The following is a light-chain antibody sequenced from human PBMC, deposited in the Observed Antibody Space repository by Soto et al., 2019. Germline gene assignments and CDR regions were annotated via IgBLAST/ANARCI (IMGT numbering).Light chain of an antibody. CDR3: HQYGSKPYT. CDR1: QTITASY. V-gene: IGKV3-20*01. CDR2: GIS. Sequence: EIVLTQSLGTISVSPGERVTLSCRASQTITASYLAWYHQSPGQAPRLLIYGISIRAPGIPDRFSGSGSGSEFTLTIDSLESEDFGVFFCHQYGSKPYTFGQGT. J-gene: IGKJ2*01.